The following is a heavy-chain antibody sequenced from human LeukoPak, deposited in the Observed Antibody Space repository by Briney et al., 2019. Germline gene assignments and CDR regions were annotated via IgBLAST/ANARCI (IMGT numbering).Heavy chain of an antibody. CDR3: ARPRVRGVIRPNGYFDY. V-gene: IGHV3-7*01. CDR1: GFTFSSYW. Sequence: GGSLRLSCAASGFTFSSYWMSWVRQAPGKGLEWVANIKQDGSEKYYVDSVKGRFTISRDNAKNSLYLQMNSLRAEDTAVYYCARPRVRGVIRPNGYFDYWGQGTLVTVSS. J-gene: IGHJ4*02. D-gene: IGHD3-10*01. CDR2: IKQDGSEK.